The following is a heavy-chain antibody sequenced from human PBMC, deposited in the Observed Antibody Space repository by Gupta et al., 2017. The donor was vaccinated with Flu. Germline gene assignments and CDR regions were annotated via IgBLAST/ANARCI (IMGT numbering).Heavy chain of an antibody. J-gene: IGHJ5*02. D-gene: IGHD1-26*01. V-gene: IGHV4-59*12. CDR1: MRRYY. CDR2: VYHNGRA. Sequence: MRRYYWAWIRQPPGKGLDWIAYVYHNGRAYYNASLKSRGTIAVDTSQKRFYLQLRSVTAADTAVDDGARGLNWDYLLAFDPWGQGARGNVSS. CDR3: ARGLNWDYLLAFDP.